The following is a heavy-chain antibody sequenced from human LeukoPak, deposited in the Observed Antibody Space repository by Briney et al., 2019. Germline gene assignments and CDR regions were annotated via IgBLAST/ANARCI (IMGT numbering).Heavy chain of an antibody. CDR2: ISDYNGNT. D-gene: IGHD1-7*01. Sequence: ASVKVSCKASGYTFTSYGISWVRQAPGQGLEWMGWISDYNGNTNYAQKLQGRVTMTTDTSTSTAYMELRSLRSDDTAVYYCARRELYYYYMDVWGKGTTVTVSS. V-gene: IGHV1-18*01. CDR3: ARRELYYYYMDV. CDR1: GYTFTSYG. J-gene: IGHJ6*03.